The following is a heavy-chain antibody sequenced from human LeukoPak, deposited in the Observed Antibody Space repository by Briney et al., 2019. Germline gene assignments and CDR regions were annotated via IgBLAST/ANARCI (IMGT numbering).Heavy chain of an antibody. V-gene: IGHV4-34*01. CDR2: INHSGST. CDR3: ARARDGGEMATNYFDY. Sequence: SETLSLTYTVSGGSISNYYWSWIRQPPGKGLEWIGDINHSGSTNYNPSLKSRVTISVDTSKNQFSLKLSSVTAADTAVYYCARARDGGEMATNYFDYWGQGTLVTVSS. D-gene: IGHD5-24*01. J-gene: IGHJ4*02. CDR1: GGSISNYY.